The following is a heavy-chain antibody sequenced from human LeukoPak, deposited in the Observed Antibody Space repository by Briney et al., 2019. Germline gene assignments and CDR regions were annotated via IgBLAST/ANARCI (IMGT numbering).Heavy chain of an antibody. CDR2: ISSSGSTI. V-gene: IGHV3-11*01. J-gene: IGHJ4*02. CDR3: ARLTPPSGVTMVRGEYTFPDY. Sequence: GGSLRLSCAASGFTFSDYYMSWIRQAPGKGLEWVSYISSSGSTIYYADSVKGRFTISRDNAKNSLYLQMNSLRAEDTAVYYCARLTPPSGVTMVRGEYTFPDYWGQGTLVTVSS. D-gene: IGHD3-10*01. CDR1: GFTFSDYY.